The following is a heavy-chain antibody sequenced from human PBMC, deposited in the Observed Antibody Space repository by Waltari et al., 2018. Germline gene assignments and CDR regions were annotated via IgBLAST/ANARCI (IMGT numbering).Heavy chain of an antibody. D-gene: IGHD3-22*01. Sequence: QLQLQESGPGLVKPSETLSLTCPVSGGSISSSSYYWGWIRQPPGKGLEWIGSIYYSGSTYYNPSLKSRVTISVDTSKNQFSLKLSSVTAADTAVYYCARHPYDSSGYYYGGELDYWGQGTLVTVSS. V-gene: IGHV4-39*01. CDR3: ARHPYDSSGYYYGGELDY. CDR2: IYYSGST. J-gene: IGHJ4*02. CDR1: GGSISSSSYY.